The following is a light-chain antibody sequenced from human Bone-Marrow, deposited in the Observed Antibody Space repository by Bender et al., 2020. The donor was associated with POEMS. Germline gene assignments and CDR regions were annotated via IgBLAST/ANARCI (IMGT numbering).Light chain of an antibody. CDR3: CSYAGSSTWV. V-gene: IGLV2-23*02. Sequence: QSALTQPPSASGSLGQSITISCTGTSSDVGSYNLVSWYQQHPGKAPKLMIYEVSKRPSGVSNRFSGSKSGNTASLTISGLQAEDEADYYCCSYAGSSTWVFGGGTKLTVL. J-gene: IGLJ3*02. CDR2: EVS. CDR1: SSDVGSYNL.